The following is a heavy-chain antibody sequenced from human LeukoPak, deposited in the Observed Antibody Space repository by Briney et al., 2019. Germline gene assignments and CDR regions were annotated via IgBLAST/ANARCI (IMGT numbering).Heavy chain of an antibody. CDR1: GGSNNSYY. CDR2: THPSGNS. Sequence: PSETLSLTCTVSGGSNNSYYWSRIRQPPGKGLEWIGYTHPSGNSNYSPSLKSRVTISIETSRKQFCLKMSSVTAADTDVYYCARKATKKGWFDPWGQGTLVTVSS. CDR3: ARKATKKGWFDP. V-gene: IGHV4-4*09. J-gene: IGHJ5*02.